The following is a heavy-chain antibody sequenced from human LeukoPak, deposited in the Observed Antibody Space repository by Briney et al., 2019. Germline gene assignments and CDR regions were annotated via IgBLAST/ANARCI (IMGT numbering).Heavy chain of an antibody. D-gene: IGHD2-15*01. CDR3: ARDRLAGDSGGTCCDYFDY. CDR2: IWYDGNNE. J-gene: IGHJ4*02. Sequence: PGGSLRLSCAASGFAFSSNGMHWVRLAPGKGLEWVALIWYDGNNEYYADSVKGRFTISRDNSKNTLYLQMNILRAEDTAVYYCARDRLAGDSGGTCCDYFDYWGQGTLVTVSS. V-gene: IGHV3-33*01. CDR1: GFAFSSNG.